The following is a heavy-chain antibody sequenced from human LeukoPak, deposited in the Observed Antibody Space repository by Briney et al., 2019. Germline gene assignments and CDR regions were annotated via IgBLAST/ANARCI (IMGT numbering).Heavy chain of an antibody. CDR1: GYTFIDYY. Sequence: ASVKVYCKASGYTFIDYYMHWVRQAPGQGLEWMGWIDPKSGGTSYAQKFQDRVAMIRDTSISTAYMELTRLRSDDTAVYYCARAYSSGWYGSTDYWGQGTLVTVSS. J-gene: IGHJ4*02. D-gene: IGHD6-19*01. CDR2: IDPKSGGT. CDR3: ARAYSSGWYGSTDY. V-gene: IGHV1-2*02.